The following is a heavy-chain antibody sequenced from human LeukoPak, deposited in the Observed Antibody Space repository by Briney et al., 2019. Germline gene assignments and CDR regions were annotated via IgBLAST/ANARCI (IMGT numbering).Heavy chain of an antibody. CDR2: IIPIFGTA. V-gene: IGHV1-69*13. CDR3: ARSPNYDFWSGYHYYFDY. J-gene: IGHJ4*02. D-gene: IGHD3-3*01. CDR1: GYTFTSYG. Sequence: SVKVSCKASGYTFTSYGISWVRQAPGQGLEWMGGIIPIFGTANYAQKFQGRVTITADESTSTAYMELSSLRSEDTAVYYCARSPNYDFWSGYHYYFDYWGQGTLVTVSS.